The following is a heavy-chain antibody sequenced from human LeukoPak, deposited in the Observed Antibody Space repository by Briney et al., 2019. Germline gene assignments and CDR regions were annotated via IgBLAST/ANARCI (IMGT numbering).Heavy chain of an antibody. Sequence: QAGGSLRLSCAASGFTFSSYWMSWVRQAPGKGLEWVANIKQDGNEKYYVDSVKGRFTISRDNAKNSLYLQMNSLRAEDTAVYYCARATDFDWQLYYFDYWGQGTLVTVSS. D-gene: IGHD3-9*01. CDR3: ARATDFDWQLYYFDY. CDR1: GFTFSSYW. CDR2: IKQDGNEK. J-gene: IGHJ4*02. V-gene: IGHV3-7*01.